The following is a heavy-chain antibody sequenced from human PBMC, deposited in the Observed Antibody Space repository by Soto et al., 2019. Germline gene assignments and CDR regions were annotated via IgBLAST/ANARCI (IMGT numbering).Heavy chain of an antibody. CDR3: AADPTVTLSVVSGMDV. CDR1: GFTFTSYA. Sequence: SVKVSCKASGFTFTSYAVQWVRQARGQRLEWIGWIVVGSGNTNYAQKFQERVTITRDMSTSTAYMELSSLRSEDTAVYYCAADPTVTLSVVSGMDVWGQGTTVTVSS. CDR2: IVVGSGNT. J-gene: IGHJ6*02. V-gene: IGHV1-58*01. D-gene: IGHD4-4*01.